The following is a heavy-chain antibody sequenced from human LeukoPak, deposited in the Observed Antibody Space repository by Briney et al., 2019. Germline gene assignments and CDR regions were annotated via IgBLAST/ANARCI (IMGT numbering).Heavy chain of an antibody. Sequence: GGSLRLSCAASGFTFSSYWMSWVRQAPGKGLEWVANIKQDGSEKYYVDSVKGRFTISRDNAKNSLYLQMNSLRAEDTAVYYCARGGLYYGSGSYQFDYWGQGTLVTVSS. CDR3: ARGGLYYGSGSYQFDY. CDR2: IKQDGSEK. CDR1: GFTFSSYW. J-gene: IGHJ4*02. V-gene: IGHV3-7*01. D-gene: IGHD3-10*01.